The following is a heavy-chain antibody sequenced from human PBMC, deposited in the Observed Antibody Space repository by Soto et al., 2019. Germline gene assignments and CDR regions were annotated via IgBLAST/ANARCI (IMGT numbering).Heavy chain of an antibody. D-gene: IGHD3-3*01. Sequence: SVKVSCKSSGGTFSSFSNYPINWVRQSPGQGLEWMGGIVPNVGTVNYAQKFRGKVTITADKSTGTAYMELSSLRSEDTALYYCARRDTSGFLRYFDNWGQGTQVTVSS. V-gene: IGHV1-69*06. CDR2: IVPNVGTV. J-gene: IGHJ4*02. CDR1: GGTFSSFSNYP. CDR3: ARRDTSGFLRYFDN.